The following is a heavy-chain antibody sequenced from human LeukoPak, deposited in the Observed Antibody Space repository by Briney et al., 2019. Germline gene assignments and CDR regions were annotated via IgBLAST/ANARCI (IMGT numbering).Heavy chain of an antibody. CDR1: RFTFSSFA. J-gene: IGHJ6*03. D-gene: IGHD1-26*01. CDR3: ARDPYSGSYSDYYYYYMDV. Sequence: GGSLTLSCAASRFTFSSFAMHWVRQAPGKGLEWVALISYDGSNKYYADSVKGRFTISRDNAKNSLYLQLNSLRAEDTAVYYCARDPYSGSYSDYYYYYMDVWGKGTTVTVSS. V-gene: IGHV3-30*04. CDR2: ISYDGSNK.